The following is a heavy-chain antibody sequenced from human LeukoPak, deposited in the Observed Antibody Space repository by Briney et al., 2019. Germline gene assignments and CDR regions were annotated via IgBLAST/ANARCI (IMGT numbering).Heavy chain of an antibody. Sequence: GGSLRLSCAASGFTVSNNYMNWVRQAPGKGLEWVSVIYSGGSTSYADSVKGRFTISRDNAKNSLYLQMNSLRAEDTAVYYCARSSFPYYFDYWGQGTLVTVSS. CDR3: ARSSFPYYFDY. J-gene: IGHJ4*02. V-gene: IGHV3-66*01. CDR1: GFTVSNNY. CDR2: IYSGGST. D-gene: IGHD3-16*01.